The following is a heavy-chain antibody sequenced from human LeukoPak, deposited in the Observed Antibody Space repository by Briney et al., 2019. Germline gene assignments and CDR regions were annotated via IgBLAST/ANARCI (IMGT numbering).Heavy chain of an antibody. CDR1: GFTFSTYW. D-gene: IGHD5-12*01. CDR2: IKQDGSER. Sequence: GGSLRLSCAPSGFTFSTYWMSWVRQAPGRGLEWVANIKQDGSERYYVDSVEGRFTISRDNAKNSLYLQMNSLRAEDTAVYYCARDKAFSYEDYWGQGTLVSVSS. CDR3: ARDKAFSYEDY. J-gene: IGHJ4*02. V-gene: IGHV3-7*01.